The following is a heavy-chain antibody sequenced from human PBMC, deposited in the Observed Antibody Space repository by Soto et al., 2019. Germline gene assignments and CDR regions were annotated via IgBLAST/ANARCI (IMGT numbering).Heavy chain of an antibody. V-gene: IGHV4-39*01. D-gene: IGHD4-4*01. CDR1: GGSISSSSYY. J-gene: IGHJ4*02. CDR2: IYYSGST. Sequence: SETLSLTCTVSGGSISSSSYYWGWIRQPPGKGLEWIGSIYYSGSTYYNPSLKSRVTISVDTSKNQFSLKLSSVTAADTAVYYCAGIATVTFDYWGQGTLVTFSS. CDR3: AGIATVTFDY.